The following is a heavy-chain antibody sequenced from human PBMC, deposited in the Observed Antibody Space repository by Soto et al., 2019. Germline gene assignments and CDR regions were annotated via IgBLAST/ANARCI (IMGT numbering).Heavy chain of an antibody. CDR2: VNDGGHT. Sequence: QVQLQQWGAGLLKPSETLSLNCAVTGGSLSGYYWSWIRQPPGKGLEWIGEVNDGGHTNYSMSLRGPVTIASDTSNNQFSLRLNSVTAADTGVYYCARGQEGVVATHWDQGSLVTVSS. CDR1: GGSLSGYY. J-gene: IGHJ4*02. V-gene: IGHV4-34*01. CDR3: ARGQEGVVATH. D-gene: IGHD5-12*01.